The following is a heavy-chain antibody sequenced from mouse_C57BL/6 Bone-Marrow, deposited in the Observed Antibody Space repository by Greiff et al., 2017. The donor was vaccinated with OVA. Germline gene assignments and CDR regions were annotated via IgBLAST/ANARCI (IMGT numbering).Heavy chain of an antibody. D-gene: IGHD2-1*01. CDR1: GFNIKDDY. CDR2: IDPENGDT. Sequence: VQLQQSGAEFVRPGASVKLSCTASGFNIKDDYMHWVKQRPEQGLEWIGWIDPENGDTEYASKFQGKATITADTSSNTAYLQLSSLTSEDTAVYYCTSYGNFDYWGQGTTLTVSS. CDR3: TSYGNFDY. V-gene: IGHV14-4*01. J-gene: IGHJ2*01.